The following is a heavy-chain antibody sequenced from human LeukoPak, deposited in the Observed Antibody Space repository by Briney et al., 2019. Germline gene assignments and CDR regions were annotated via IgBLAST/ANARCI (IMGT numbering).Heavy chain of an antibody. CDR2: IYYSGST. Sequence: SETLSLTCTVSGDSITNYYWSWIRQPPGKGLEWIGYIYYSGSTTYNPSLKSRVAISVDTSKNQFSLRLTSVTSADTAVYYCARWTHYAYGDKSSDSWGQGTLVTVSS. D-gene: IGHD4-17*01. J-gene: IGHJ4*02. CDR3: ARWTHYAYGDKSSDS. CDR1: GDSITNYY. V-gene: IGHV4-59*01.